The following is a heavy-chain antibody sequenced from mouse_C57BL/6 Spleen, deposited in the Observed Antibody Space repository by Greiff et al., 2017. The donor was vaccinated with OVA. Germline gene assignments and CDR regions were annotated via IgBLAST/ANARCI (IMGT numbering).Heavy chain of an antibody. CDR3: ARSDYYGSSPGYFDV. CDR1: GYTFTSYW. CDR2: IDPSDSYT. J-gene: IGHJ1*03. V-gene: IGHV1-69*01. D-gene: IGHD1-1*01. Sequence: QVQLQQPGAELVMPGASVKLSCKASGYTFTSYWMHWVKQRPGQGLEWIGEIDPSDSYTNYNQKFKGKSTLTVDKSSSTAYMQLSSLTSEDSAVYYCARSDYYGSSPGYFDVWGTGTTVTVSS.